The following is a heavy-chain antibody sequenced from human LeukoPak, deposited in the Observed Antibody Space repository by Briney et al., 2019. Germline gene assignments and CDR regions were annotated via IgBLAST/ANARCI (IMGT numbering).Heavy chain of an antibody. CDR3: AKSDTMFDRLDY. CDR2: VYYSGAT. Sequence: SETLSLTCTVSGGSISSSSYYWGWIRQPPGKGLEWIGTVYYSGATQYNPSLQSRISISVDTSKNQFSLRLTSVTAADTAMYYCAKSDTMFDRLDYWGRGTLVTVSS. CDR1: GGSISSSSYY. J-gene: IGHJ4*02. D-gene: IGHD3-10*02. V-gene: IGHV4-39*07.